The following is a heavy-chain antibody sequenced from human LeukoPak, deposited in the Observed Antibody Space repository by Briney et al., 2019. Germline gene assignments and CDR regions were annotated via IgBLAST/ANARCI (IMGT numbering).Heavy chain of an antibody. V-gene: IGHV3-74*03. CDR2: INSDGSST. J-gene: IGHJ4*02. D-gene: IGHD1-26*01. CDR1: GFIFDIYW. Sequence: PGGSLRLSCAASGFIFDIYWMHWVRQVPGKGLVWVSRINSDGSSTTYADSVKGRFTISRGNAKNTLYLQMSSLRVEDTAVYYCAKGLRSSADSKMGAADYWGQGTLVTVSS. CDR3: AKGLRSSADSKMGAADY.